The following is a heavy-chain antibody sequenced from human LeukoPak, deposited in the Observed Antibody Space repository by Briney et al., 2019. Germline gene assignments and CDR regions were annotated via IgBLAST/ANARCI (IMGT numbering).Heavy chain of an antibody. J-gene: IGHJ5*02. CDR1: GFTFSSYG. CDR3: ARALSTTRYNWFDP. D-gene: IGHD4-17*01. CDR2: IWYDGSNK. Sequence: GGSLRLSCAASGFTFSSYGMHWVRQAPGKGLERVAVIWYDGSNKYYADSVKGRFTISRDNSKNTLYLQMNSLRAEDTAVYYCARALSTTRYNWFDPWGQGTLVTVSS. V-gene: IGHV3-33*01.